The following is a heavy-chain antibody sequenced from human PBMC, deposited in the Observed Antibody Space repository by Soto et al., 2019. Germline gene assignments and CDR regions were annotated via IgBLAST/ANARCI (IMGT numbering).Heavy chain of an antibody. CDR2: IKQDGSEK. CDR3: ARDDGSPNWNYFDKRHYYYYGMDV. D-gene: IGHD1-7*01. J-gene: IGHJ6*02. V-gene: IGHV3-7*05. Sequence: GGSLRLSCAASGFTFSSYWMSWVRQAPGKGLEWVANIKQDGSEKYYVDSVKGRFTISRDNAKNSLYLQMNSLRAEDTAVYYCARDDGSPNWNYFDKRHYYYYGMDVWGQGTTVTVSS. CDR1: GFTFSSYW.